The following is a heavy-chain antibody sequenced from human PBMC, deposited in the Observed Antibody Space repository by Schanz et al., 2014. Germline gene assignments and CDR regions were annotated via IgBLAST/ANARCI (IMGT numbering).Heavy chain of an antibody. D-gene: IGHD3-10*01. CDR3: GRGFSRSYIDF. Sequence: QVQLVQSGAEVKKPGSSVKVSCKASGYTFTDYGVIWVRQAPGQGLEWMGWISTSNGNTNYIQKLQGRVTMTTDTSTSTAYMELRSLRSDDTAVYYCGRGFSRSYIDFWGQGTLITVSS. J-gene: IGHJ4*02. CDR2: ISTSNGNT. V-gene: IGHV1-18*01. CDR1: GYTFTDYG.